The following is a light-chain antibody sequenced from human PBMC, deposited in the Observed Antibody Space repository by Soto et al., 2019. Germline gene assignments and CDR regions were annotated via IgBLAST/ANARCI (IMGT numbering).Light chain of an antibody. CDR2: KAS. CDR1: QSISSW. J-gene: IGKJ1*01. V-gene: IGKV1-5*03. Sequence: DIPMTQSPSTLSASVGDRVTITCRASQSISSWLAWYQQKPGKTPNLLIYKASSLESGVPSRFSGSGSGTEFTLTISSLQPDDLATYYCQQYNSYSRTFGQGTKVEIK. CDR3: QQYNSYSRT.